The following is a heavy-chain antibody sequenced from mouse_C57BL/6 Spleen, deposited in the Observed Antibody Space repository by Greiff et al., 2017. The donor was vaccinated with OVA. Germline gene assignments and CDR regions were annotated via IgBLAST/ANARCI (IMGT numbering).Heavy chain of an antibody. CDR3: ARQGGYDGLFAY. V-gene: IGHV1-76*01. CDR2: IYPGSGNT. CDR1: GYTFTDYY. Sequence: VQLQQSGAELVRPGASVKLSCKASGYTFTDYYINWVKQRPGQGLEWIARIYPGSGNTYYNEKFKGKATLTAEKSSSTAYMQLSSLTSEDSAVYFCARQGGYDGLFAYWGQGTLVTVSA. D-gene: IGHD2-2*01. J-gene: IGHJ3*01.